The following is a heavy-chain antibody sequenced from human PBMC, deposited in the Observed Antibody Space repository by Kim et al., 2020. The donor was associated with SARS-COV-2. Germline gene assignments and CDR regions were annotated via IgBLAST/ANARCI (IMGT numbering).Heavy chain of an antibody. D-gene: IGHD2-2*02. V-gene: IGHV4-39*07. CDR3: ARVVVGGYIPDV. J-gene: IGHJ6*02. CDR2: IYYSGST. CDR1: GGSISSSSYY. Sequence: SETLSLTCTVSGGSISSSSYYWGWIRQPPGKGLEWIGSIYYSGSTYYNPSLKSRVTISVDTSKNQFSLKLSSVTAADTAVYYCARVVVGGYIPDVWGQGTTVTVSS.